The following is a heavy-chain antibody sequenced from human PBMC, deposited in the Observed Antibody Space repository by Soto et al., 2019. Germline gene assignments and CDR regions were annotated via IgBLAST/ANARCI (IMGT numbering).Heavy chain of an antibody. D-gene: IGHD3-3*01. Sequence: ASVKVYCKASGYTFTSYAMHWVRQAPGQRLEWMGWINAGNGNTKYSQKFQGRVTITRDTSASTAYMELSSLRSEDTAVYYCARASRITIFGVVPGPDYWGQGTLVTVSS. CDR2: INAGNGNT. V-gene: IGHV1-3*01. J-gene: IGHJ4*02. CDR3: ARASRITIFGVVPGPDY. CDR1: GYTFTSYA.